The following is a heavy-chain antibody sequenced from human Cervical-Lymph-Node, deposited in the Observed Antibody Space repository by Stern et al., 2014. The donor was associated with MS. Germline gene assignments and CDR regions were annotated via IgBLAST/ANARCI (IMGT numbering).Heavy chain of an antibody. Sequence: VQLVESGGGVVQPGRSLRLSCAASGFTFSSYGMRWVRQAPGKGLEWVAVISYDGSNQYYADSVKGRFTISRDNSKNTLYLQMNSLRAEDTAVYYCAKDLGGSYYHYYYGMDVWGQGTTVTVSS. J-gene: IGHJ6*02. V-gene: IGHV3-30*18. CDR3: AKDLGGSYYHYYYGMDV. CDR1: GFTFSSYG. CDR2: ISYDGSNQ. D-gene: IGHD1-26*01.